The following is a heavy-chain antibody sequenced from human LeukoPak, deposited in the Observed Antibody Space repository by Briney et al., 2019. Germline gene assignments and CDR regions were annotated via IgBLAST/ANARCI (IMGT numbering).Heavy chain of an antibody. CDR2: INHSGST. CDR1: GGSFSGYY. CDR3: AREDQGITIFGVENAFDI. Sequence: SETLSLTCAVYGGSFSGYYWSWIRQPPGKGLEWIGEINHSGSTNYNPSLKSRVTISVDTSKNQFSLKLSSVTAADTAVYYCAREDQGITIFGVENAFDIWGQGTMVTVSS. V-gene: IGHV4-34*01. J-gene: IGHJ3*02. D-gene: IGHD3-3*01.